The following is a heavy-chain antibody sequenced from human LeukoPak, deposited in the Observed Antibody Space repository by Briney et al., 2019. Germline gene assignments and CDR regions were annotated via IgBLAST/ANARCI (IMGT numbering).Heavy chain of an antibody. CDR3: ARDKQGYYGSGSYPPHDAFDI. CDR1: GFTFSSYS. V-gene: IGHV3-48*01. CDR2: ISSSSSTI. J-gene: IGHJ3*02. D-gene: IGHD3-10*01. Sequence: GGSLRLSCAASGFTFSSYSMNWVRQAPGKGLEWVSYISSSSSTIYYADSVKGRFTISRDNAKNSLYLQMNSLRAEDTAVYYCARDKQGYYGSGSYPPHDAFDIWGQGTMVTVSS.